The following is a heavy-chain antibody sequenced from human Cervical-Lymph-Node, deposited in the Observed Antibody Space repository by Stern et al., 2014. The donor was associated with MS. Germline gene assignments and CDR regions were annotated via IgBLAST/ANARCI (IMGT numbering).Heavy chain of an antibody. V-gene: IGHV7-4-1*02. CDR3: ASQGASGYGVSPTGY. CDR1: GYRFTTSA. J-gene: IGHJ4*02. Sequence: QVQLVQSGSELKKPGASVKVSCKASGYRFTTSAMNWVRQAPGQGLEWMGWINTHTGDPLYAQGFTGRFVFSLDTSVNTAYLQISSLKAEDTAMYYCASQGASGYGVSPTGYWGQGTLVTVSS. CDR2: INTHTGDP. D-gene: IGHD5/OR15-5a*01.